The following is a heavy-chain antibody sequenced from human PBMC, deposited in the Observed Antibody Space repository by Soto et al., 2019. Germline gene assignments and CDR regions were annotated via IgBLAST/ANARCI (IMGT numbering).Heavy chain of an antibody. J-gene: IGHJ4*02. CDR3: ARTTKFDY. Sequence: PGGSLRLSCAASGFTFSNSAMSWVRQAPGKGLEWVSAINGGGDGTYYADFVKGRFTISRDNSKNTLYLQMNSLRAEDTAIYYCARTTKFDYWGQGTPVTVSS. CDR1: GFTFSNSA. V-gene: IGHV3-23*01. CDR2: INGGGDGT. D-gene: IGHD1-1*01.